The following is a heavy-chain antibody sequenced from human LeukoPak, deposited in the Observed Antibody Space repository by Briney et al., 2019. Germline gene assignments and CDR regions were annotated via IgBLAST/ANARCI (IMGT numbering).Heavy chain of an antibody. CDR1: GGPISSYY. V-gene: IGHV4-4*07. Sequence: SETLSLTCTVSGGPISSYYWNWIRQPAGKGLEWIGRIYTSGSTNYNPSLKSRVTMSVDTSKNQFSLKLSSVTAADTAVYYCARGRIAAADQEGAFDIWGQGTMVTVSS. J-gene: IGHJ3*02. D-gene: IGHD6-13*01. CDR3: ARGRIAAADQEGAFDI. CDR2: IYTSGST.